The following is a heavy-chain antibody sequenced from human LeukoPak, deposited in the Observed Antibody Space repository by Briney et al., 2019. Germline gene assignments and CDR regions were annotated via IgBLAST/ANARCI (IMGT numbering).Heavy chain of an antibody. D-gene: IGHD6-13*01. CDR3: ATAAGYYYYYGMDV. Sequence: SLRLSCAASGFTFDDYGMSWVRQAPGKGLEWVSGISWNSGSIGYADSVKGRFTISRDNAKNSLYLQMNSLRAEDTALYYCATAAGYYYYYGMDVWGQGTTVTVSS. CDR2: ISWNSGSI. J-gene: IGHJ6*02. V-gene: IGHV3-9*01. CDR1: GFTFDDYG.